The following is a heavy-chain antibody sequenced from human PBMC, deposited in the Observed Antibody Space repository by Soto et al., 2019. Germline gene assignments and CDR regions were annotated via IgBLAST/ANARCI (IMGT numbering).Heavy chain of an antibody. J-gene: IGHJ4*02. Sequence: SETLSLTCTVSGGSISSSSYYWGWIRQPPGKGLEWIGSIYYSGSTYYNPSLKSRVTISVDTSKNQFSLKLSSVTAADTAVYYCARVRLDDYSNLVVYWGQGTLVTVSS. V-gene: IGHV4-39*01. CDR1: GGSISSSSYY. CDR3: ARVRLDDYSNLVVY. CDR2: IYYSGST. D-gene: IGHD4-4*01.